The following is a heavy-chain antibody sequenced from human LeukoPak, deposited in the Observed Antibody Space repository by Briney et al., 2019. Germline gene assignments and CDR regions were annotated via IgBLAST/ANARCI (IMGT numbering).Heavy chain of an antibody. CDR2: IYNTGST. J-gene: IGHJ4*02. Sequence: SETLSPTCTVSGGSISGYYRSWIRQPPGKELEYIGNIYNTGSTNYNPSLKSRVTISVDTSKNQFSLKLTSVTAADTAVYYCARRIPRSAYLDYWGQGTLVTVSS. CDR3: ARRIPRSAYLDY. D-gene: IGHD2-15*01. CDR1: GGSISGYY. V-gene: IGHV4-59*01.